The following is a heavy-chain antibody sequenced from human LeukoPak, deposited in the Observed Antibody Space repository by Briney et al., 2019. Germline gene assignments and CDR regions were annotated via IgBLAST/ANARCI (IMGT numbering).Heavy chain of an antibody. CDR1: GFTVSSNY. Sequence: GGSLRLSCAASGFTVSSNYMNWVRQAPGKGLEWVSVIYSGGSTYYADSVKGRFTISRDNSKNTLYLQMNSLRAEDTAVYYCARMTTVTPDYWGQGTLVTVSS. CDR2: IYSGGST. J-gene: IGHJ4*02. D-gene: IGHD4-17*01. CDR3: ARMTTVTPDY. V-gene: IGHV3-66*02.